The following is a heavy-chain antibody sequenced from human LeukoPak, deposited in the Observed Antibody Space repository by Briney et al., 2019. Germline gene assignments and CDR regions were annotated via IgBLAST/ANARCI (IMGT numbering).Heavy chain of an antibody. CDR3: AGAGIAVAGIGY. V-gene: IGHV4-61*02. D-gene: IGHD6-19*01. CDR1: GGSISSGSYY. Sequence: SETLSLTCTVSGGSISSGSYYWSWIRQPAGKGLEWIGRIYTSGSTNYNPSLKSRVTISVDTSKNQFSLKLSSVTAADTAVYYCAGAGIAVAGIGYWGQGTLVTVSS. CDR2: IYTSGST. J-gene: IGHJ4*02.